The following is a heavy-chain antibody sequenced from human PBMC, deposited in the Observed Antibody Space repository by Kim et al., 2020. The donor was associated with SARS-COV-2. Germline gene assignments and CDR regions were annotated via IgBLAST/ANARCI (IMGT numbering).Heavy chain of an antibody. CDR3: AKVEIQLWLDRGAFDY. Sequence: VKGRFTISRDNSKNTLYLQMNSMRAEDTAVYYCAKVEIQLWLDRGAFDYWGQGTLVTVSS. V-gene: IGHV3-23*01. D-gene: IGHD5-18*01. J-gene: IGHJ4*02.